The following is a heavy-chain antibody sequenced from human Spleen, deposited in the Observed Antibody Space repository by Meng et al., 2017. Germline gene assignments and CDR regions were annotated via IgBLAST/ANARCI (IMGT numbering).Heavy chain of an antibody. CDR1: GGAVDSSNYY. CDR2: HDFKWIT. D-gene: IGHD1-1*01. Sequence: AHGLVKLSETRSLACNPAGGAVDSSNYYGSGFRQTQGKGLEWVAYHDFKWITKYNPTLGTRLTTSINPCRNQITLTMTTVTAANTPVYYCARDRSVNDFGYFDYWGQGSLVTVSS. V-gene: IGHV4-61*01. J-gene: IGHJ4*02. CDR3: ARDRSVNDFGYFDY.